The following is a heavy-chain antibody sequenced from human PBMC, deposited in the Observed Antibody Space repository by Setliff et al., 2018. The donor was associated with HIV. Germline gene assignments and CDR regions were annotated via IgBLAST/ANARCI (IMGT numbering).Heavy chain of an antibody. J-gene: IGHJ4*02. CDR1: GFTFSNYA. Sequence: GGSLRLSCAASGFTFSNYAMSWVRQAPGKGLEWVSTISTSGANTYDADSMKGRFTISRDNSKNTLYLQMNSLTAEDTAIYYCAKVGSTGWYYFDYWGQGTLVTVSS. CDR2: ISTSGANT. V-gene: IGHV3-23*01. D-gene: IGHD6-13*01. CDR3: AKVGSTGWYYFDY.